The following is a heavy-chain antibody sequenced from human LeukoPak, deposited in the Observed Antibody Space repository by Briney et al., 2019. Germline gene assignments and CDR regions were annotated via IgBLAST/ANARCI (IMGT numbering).Heavy chain of an antibody. J-gene: IGHJ6*03. Sequence: ASVKVSCKASGYTFTSYHMHWVRQAPGQGLEWMGIINPSGGSTSYAQKFQGRVTMTRDMSTSTVYMELSSLRSEDTAVYYCARVRVEGYSSSWYNLGYYYYMDVWGKGTTVTVSS. CDR3: ARVRVEGYSSSWYNLGYYYYMDV. CDR2: INPSGGST. CDR1: GYTFTSYH. V-gene: IGHV1-46*01. D-gene: IGHD6-13*01.